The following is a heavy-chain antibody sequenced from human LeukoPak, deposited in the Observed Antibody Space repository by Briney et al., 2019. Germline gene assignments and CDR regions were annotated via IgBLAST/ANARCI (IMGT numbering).Heavy chain of an antibody. D-gene: IGHD2-2*01. J-gene: IGHJ5*02. CDR3: ARGGGDIVVVPAAYNWFDP. V-gene: IGHV1-69*05. Sequence: SVKVSCKASGGTFSSYAISWVRQAPGQGLEWMGGIIPIFGTANYAQKFQGRVTITTDESTSTAYMELSSLRSEDTAVYYCARGGGDIVVVPAAYNWFDPWGQGTLVTVSS. CDR2: IIPIFGTA. CDR1: GGTFSSYA.